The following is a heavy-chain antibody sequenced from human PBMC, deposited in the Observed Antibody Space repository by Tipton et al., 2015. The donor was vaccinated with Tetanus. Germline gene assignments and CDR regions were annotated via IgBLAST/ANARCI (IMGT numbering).Heavy chain of an antibody. CDR2: IGFRGNT. J-gene: IGHJ4*02. CDR3: VRDDSGRGLDY. V-gene: IGHV3-13*01. CDR1: GFDFRNYG. Sequence: SLRLSCAASGFDFRNYGMHWVRQAPGKGLEWVSLIGFRGNTHYADSVKGRFTISRDNSRNSLYLQMSSLRDDDTAMYYCVRDDSGRGLDYWGKGTLVTVSS. D-gene: IGHD3-10*01.